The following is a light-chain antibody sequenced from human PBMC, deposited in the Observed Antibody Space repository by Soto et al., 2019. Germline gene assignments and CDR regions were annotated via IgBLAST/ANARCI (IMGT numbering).Light chain of an antibody. V-gene: IGLV3-21*02. J-gene: IGLJ1*01. CDR2: DDS. Sequence: SYELTQPPSVSVAPGQTARITCGGNNIGSKSVNWYQQKPGQAPVLVVYDDSDRPSGIPERFSGSNSGNTATLTISGVEAGDEADYYCQVWDTSSDHRYVFATGTKVTVL. CDR3: QVWDTSSDHRYV. CDR1: NIGSKS.